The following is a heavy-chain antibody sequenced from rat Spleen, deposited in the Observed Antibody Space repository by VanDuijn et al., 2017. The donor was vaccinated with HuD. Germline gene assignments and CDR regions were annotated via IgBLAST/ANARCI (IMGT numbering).Heavy chain of an antibody. V-gene: IGHV2S12*01. CDR2: ISSGGST. D-gene: IGHD2-2*01. J-gene: IGHJ3*01. Sequence: QVQLKESGPGLVQPSQTLSLTCTVSGFSLTSYHVSWVRQPPGKGLEWIAAISSGGSTNYNSALKSRLSSSRDTSKSQVFLKMNSLQTEDTAIYFCTGGGYIPLFAYWGQGTLVTVSS. CDR3: TGGGYIPLFAY. CDR1: GFSLTSYH.